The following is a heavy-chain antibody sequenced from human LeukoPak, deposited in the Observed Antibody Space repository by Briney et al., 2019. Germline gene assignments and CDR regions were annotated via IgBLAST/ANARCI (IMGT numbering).Heavy chain of an antibody. CDR2: ITGNGATT. Sequence: GGSLRLSCAASGFTFTYAMSWVRQSPGKGLEWVSTITGNGATTYYADSVKGRFTISRDSSKNTLYLQMNSLRGEDTAVYYCARVFRRDGYFDYWGQGTLVTVSS. J-gene: IGHJ4*02. CDR3: ARVFRRDGYFDY. CDR1: GFTFTYA. D-gene: IGHD5-24*01. V-gene: IGHV3-23*01.